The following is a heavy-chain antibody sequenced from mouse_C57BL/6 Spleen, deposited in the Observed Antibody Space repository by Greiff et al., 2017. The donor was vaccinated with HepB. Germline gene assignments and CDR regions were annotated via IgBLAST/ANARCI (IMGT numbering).Heavy chain of an antibody. CDR3: ARAPDYYGTDY. CDR1: GYSITSGYY. D-gene: IGHD1-1*01. J-gene: IGHJ2*01. CDR2: ISYDGSN. V-gene: IGHV3-6*01. Sequence: VQLKESGPGLVKPSQSLSLTCSVTGYSITSGYYWNWIRQFPGNKLEWMGYISYDGSNNYNPSLKNRISITRDTSKNQFFLKLNSVTTEDTATYYCARAPDYYGTDYWGQGTTLTVSS.